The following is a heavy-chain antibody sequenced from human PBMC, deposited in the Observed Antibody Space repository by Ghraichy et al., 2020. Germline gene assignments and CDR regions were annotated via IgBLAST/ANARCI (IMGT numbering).Heavy chain of an antibody. Sequence: GGSLRLSCAASGFTLSSYAMSWVRQAPGKGLEWVSIMSATGGNTYYADSVKGRFTISRDTSKNTLFLQMNSLRAEDTAIYYCAKDRSGNYWGYYFDYWRQGTLVTVSS. CDR3: AKDRSGNYWGYYFDY. V-gene: IGHV3-23*01. D-gene: IGHD1-26*01. J-gene: IGHJ4*02. CDR1: GFTLSSYA. CDR2: MSATGGNT.